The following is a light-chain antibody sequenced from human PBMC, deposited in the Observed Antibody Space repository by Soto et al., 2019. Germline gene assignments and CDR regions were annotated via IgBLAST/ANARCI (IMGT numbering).Light chain of an antibody. Sequence: DIQMTQSPAFLSMSVGDRLTLSCRASQTISSYLTWYQQKVGEAPKRLIYDASTLESGVPSRFSASGSGTEFTLIITALQREDFATYFCQQTYASPFNFGPGTKVEIK. CDR2: DAS. CDR3: QQTYASPFN. CDR1: QTISSY. V-gene: IGKV1-39*01. J-gene: IGKJ3*01.